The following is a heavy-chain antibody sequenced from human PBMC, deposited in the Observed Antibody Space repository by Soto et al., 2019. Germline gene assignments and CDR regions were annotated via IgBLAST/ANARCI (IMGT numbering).Heavy chain of an antibody. CDR2: IRSKANSYAT. V-gene: IGHV3-73*01. J-gene: IGHJ6*02. D-gene: IGHD6-13*01. CDR3: TRSLNIAAAGGSYYYYGMDF. Sequence: GGSLRLSCAASGFTFSGSAMHWVRQASGKGLEWVGRIRSKANSYATAYAASVKGRFTISRDDSKNTAYLQMNSLKTEDTAVYYCTRSLNIAAAGGSYYYYGMDFWGQGTTGTVSS. CDR1: GFTFSGSA.